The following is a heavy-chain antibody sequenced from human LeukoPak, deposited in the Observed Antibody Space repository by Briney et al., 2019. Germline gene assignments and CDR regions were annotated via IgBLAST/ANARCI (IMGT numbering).Heavy chain of an antibody. D-gene: IGHD3-10*01. CDR2: ISPSGTDT. Sequence: PGGSLRLSCAAPGFTVSSNYMSWVRQAPGKGLEWVSAISPSGTDTYYADSVKGRFTISRDNSKNTLYLQMSSLRAEDSAVYYCAKRGGYETMAAFDYWGQGTLVTVSS. V-gene: IGHV3-23*01. J-gene: IGHJ4*02. CDR1: GFTVSSNY. CDR3: AKRGGYETMAAFDY.